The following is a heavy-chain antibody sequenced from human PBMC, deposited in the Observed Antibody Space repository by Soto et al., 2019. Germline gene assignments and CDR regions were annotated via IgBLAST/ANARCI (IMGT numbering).Heavy chain of an antibody. J-gene: IGHJ5*02. Sequence: AGSMRLSCAASGFTFSSYAMSWVRQAPGKGLEWVSAISGSGGSTYYADSVKGRFTISRDNSKNTLYLKMNSLRAEDTAVYYCAKDPHYGFVSNWCDPWGQGTMGSVSA. CDR1: GFTFSSYA. V-gene: IGHV3-23*01. CDR2: ISGSGGST. CDR3: AKDPHYGFVSNWCDP. D-gene: IGHD3-10*01.